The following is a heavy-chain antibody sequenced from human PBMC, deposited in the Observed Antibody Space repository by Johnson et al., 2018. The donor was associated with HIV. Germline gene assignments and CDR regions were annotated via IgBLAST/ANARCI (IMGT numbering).Heavy chain of an antibody. CDR2: ISYDGSNK. Sequence: QVQLVESGGGVVQPGRSLRLSCAASGFTFSSYAMHWVRQAPGKGLEWVAFISYDGSNKYYADSVKGRFTISRDNSKNTLYLQMNSLRAEDTAVYYCARSSTWQLVPGFDLWGRGTMVTVSS. V-gene: IGHV3-30*14. CDR1: GFTFSSYA. D-gene: IGHD6-13*01. J-gene: IGHJ3*01. CDR3: ARSSTWQLVPGFDL.